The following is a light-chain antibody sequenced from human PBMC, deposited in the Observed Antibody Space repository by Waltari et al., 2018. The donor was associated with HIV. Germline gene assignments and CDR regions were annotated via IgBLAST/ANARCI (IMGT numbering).Light chain of an antibody. Sequence: QSALTQPASVSGSPGQSITISCTGTSSDVGGYNLVSCYQRPPGKAPKLMIYEVSKRPSGVAKRFSGSKSGNTASLTISGLQAEDEADYYCCAYAGSTTYVIFGGGTKLTVL. J-gene: IGLJ2*01. CDR3: CAYAGSTTYVI. CDR1: SSDVGGYNL. CDR2: EVS. V-gene: IGLV2-23*02.